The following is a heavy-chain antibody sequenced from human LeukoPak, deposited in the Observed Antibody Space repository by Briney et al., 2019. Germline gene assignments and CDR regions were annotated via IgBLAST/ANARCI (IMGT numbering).Heavy chain of an antibody. J-gene: IGHJ5*02. Sequence: SVKVSCKASGGTFSSYAISWVRQAPGQGLEWMGGIIPIFGTANYAQKFQGRVTITTDESTSTAYMELSSLRSEDTAVYYCAKIEQQLVPGLSWFDPWGQGTLVTVSS. D-gene: IGHD6-13*01. CDR1: GGTFSSYA. V-gene: IGHV1-69*05. CDR2: IIPIFGTA. CDR3: AKIEQQLVPGLSWFDP.